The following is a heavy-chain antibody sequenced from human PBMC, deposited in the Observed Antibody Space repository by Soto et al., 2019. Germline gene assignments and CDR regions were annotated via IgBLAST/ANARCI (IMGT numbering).Heavy chain of an antibody. CDR1: GGSFSGYY. CDR3: SSIVVVSPPDGEGDYYYGRDV. J-gene: IGHJ6*02. V-gene: IGHV4-34*01. Sequence: SETLSLTCAVYGGSFSGYYWSWIRQPPGKGLEWIGEINHSGSTNYNPSLKSRVTISVDTSKNQFSLKLSSVTAADTAVYYCSSIVVVSPPDGEGDYYYGRDVWGQGTTVTVSS. CDR2: INHSGST. D-gene: IGHD3-22*01.